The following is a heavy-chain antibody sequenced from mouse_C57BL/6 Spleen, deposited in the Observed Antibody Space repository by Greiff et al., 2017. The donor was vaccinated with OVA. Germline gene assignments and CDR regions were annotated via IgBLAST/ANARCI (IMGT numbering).Heavy chain of an antibody. J-gene: IGHJ4*01. CDR2: LWRGGST. D-gene: IGHD2-4*01. V-gene: IGHV2-2*01. Sequence: ESGPGLVQPSQSLSITCTVSGFSLTSYGVHWVRQSPGKGLEWLGVLWRGGSTDYNAAFISRLSISKDNSKSQVFVKMNSLQADDTAIYYCARNDDYDGAMDYWGQGTSVTVSS. CDR3: ARNDDYDGAMDY. CDR1: GFSLTSYG.